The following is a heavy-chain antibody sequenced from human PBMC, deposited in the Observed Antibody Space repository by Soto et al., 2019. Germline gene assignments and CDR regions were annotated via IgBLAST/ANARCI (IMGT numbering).Heavy chain of an antibody. J-gene: IGHJ4*02. CDR3: ANRVGSRGSFDY. D-gene: IGHD6-25*01. CDR2: IYWNDDK. Sequence: SGPTLVNPTQTVTLTCTFSGFSLSTSGVSVGWIRQPPGKALEWLAFIYWNDDKRYRPSLKSRLTSSKDNSKKQVVLTRTNMDPADTATDYGANRVGSRGSFDYWGQGTRVTVSS. CDR1: GFSLSTSGVS. V-gene: IGHV2-5*01.